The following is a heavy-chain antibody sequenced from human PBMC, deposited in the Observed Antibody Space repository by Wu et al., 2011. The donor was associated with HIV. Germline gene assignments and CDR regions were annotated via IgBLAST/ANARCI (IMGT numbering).Heavy chain of an antibody. CDR2: INPNSGDT. V-gene: IGHV1-2*02. CDR1: GYAFTGYY. J-gene: IGHJ1*01. D-gene: IGHD3-9*01. Sequence: QVQLVQSGAEVKKPGASVKVSCKASGYAFTGYYIHWVRQAPGQGLEWMGWINPNSGDTNYAQNLQGRITMTADTSTSTVYMELRSLRSDDTALYYCARDDPDLVTRSAYFQHWGQGTLVTVSS. CDR3: ARDDPDLVTRSAYFQH.